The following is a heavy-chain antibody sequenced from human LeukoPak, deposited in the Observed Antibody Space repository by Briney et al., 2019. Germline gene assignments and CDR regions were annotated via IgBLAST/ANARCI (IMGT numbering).Heavy chain of an antibody. Sequence: GGSLRLSCAASGFTFSGYWMHWVRRAPGKGLVWVSRINSDGSYTSYADFVKGRFTISRDNAKNTVYLQMSSLRAEDTAVYYCARICSTTDCLISAWGQGTLVTVSS. CDR2: INSDGSYT. CDR1: GFTFSGYW. J-gene: IGHJ4*02. D-gene: IGHD2-2*01. CDR3: ARICSTTDCLISA. V-gene: IGHV3-74*01.